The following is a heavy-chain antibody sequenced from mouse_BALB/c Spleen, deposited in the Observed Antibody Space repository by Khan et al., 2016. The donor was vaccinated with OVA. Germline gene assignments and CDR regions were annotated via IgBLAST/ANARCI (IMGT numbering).Heavy chain of an antibody. CDR3: TRPAYDGYYDY. CDR2: ISTYSGNT. Sequence: QVQLQQSGPEPVRPGVSVKISCKGSGYTFTDYAMHWVKQSHAKSLEWIGLISTYSGNTNYRQKFKGKATMTVDKSSSTAYMELARLTSEDSAIYYCTRPAYDGYYDYWGQGTTLTVSS. J-gene: IGHJ2*01. V-gene: IGHV1S137*01. CDR1: GYTFTDYA. D-gene: IGHD2-3*01.